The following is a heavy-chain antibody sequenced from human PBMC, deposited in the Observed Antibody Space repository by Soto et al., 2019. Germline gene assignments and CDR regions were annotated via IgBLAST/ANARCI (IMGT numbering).Heavy chain of an antibody. CDR1: GFTVSSNY. CDR2: IYSGGST. D-gene: IGHD1-1*01. CDR3: ARHTPNWNDVVEAFDI. V-gene: IGHV3-53*04. J-gene: IGHJ3*02. Sequence: GGSLRLSCAASGFTVSSNYMSWVRQAPGKGLEWVSVIYSGGSTYYADSVKGRFTISRHNSKNTLYLQMNSLRAEDTAVYYCARHTPNWNDVVEAFDIWGQGTMVTVSS.